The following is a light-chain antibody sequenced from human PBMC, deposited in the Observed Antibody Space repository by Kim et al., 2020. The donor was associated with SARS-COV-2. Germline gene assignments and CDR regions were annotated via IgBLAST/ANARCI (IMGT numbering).Light chain of an antibody. CDR3: LLSYSDAYV. CDR2: DTS. Sequence: PGGTVTLTSCSSTGAVTSGHWPYLVQQEPSTAPTTLNYDTSNRHRGTPARFSGYLLGGKAALTLSGAQPEDEGDYYCLLSYSDAYVFGSGTKVTVL. J-gene: IGLJ1*01. CDR1: TGAVTSGHW. V-gene: IGLV7-46*01.